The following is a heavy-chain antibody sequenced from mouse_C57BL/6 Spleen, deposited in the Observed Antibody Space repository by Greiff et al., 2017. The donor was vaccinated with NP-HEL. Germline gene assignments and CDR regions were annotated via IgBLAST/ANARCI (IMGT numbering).Heavy chain of an antibody. CDR2: ISYSGST. CDR3: DRTARIKY. Sequence: EVQLQQSGPGLVKPSQSLSLTYTVTGYSITSGYGWNWIRQFPGNKLEWMGYISYSGSTNYNPSLKSRISITRDTSKNQFFLQLNSVTTEDTATYYCDRTARIKYWGQGTTLTVSS. V-gene: IGHV3-2*02. J-gene: IGHJ2*01. D-gene: IGHD1-2*01. CDR1: GYSITSGYG.